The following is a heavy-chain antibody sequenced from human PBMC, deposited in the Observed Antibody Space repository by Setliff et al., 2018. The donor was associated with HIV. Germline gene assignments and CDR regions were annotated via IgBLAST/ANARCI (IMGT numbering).Heavy chain of an antibody. Sequence: PGVSLMLSCKASGYSFSTCWIAWARQMPEKGLEWMGIIYPGDSDTRYSTSFQGQVTISADKSITTAYLHWSSLKASDTAMYFCARRETPAGCGSKYCYIYAFDIWGQVTMVTVSS. V-gene: IGHV5-51*01. CDR1: GYSFSTCW. J-gene: IGHJ3*02. D-gene: IGHD2-2*01. CDR3: ARRETPAGCGSKYCYIYAFDI. CDR2: IYPGDSDT.